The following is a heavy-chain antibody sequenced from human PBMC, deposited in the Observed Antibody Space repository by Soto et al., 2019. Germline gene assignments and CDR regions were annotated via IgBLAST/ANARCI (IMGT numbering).Heavy chain of an antibody. CDR1: GYTFTSYA. J-gene: IGHJ4*02. V-gene: IGHV1-3*01. Sequence: ASVKVSCKASGYTFTSYAMHWVRQAPGQRLEWMGWINAGIGDTEYSEKFQGRVTITRDTSASTAYMELSSLRAEDTAVYYCAKDGMGPYYYDSSGSDGYFDYWGQGTLVTVSS. D-gene: IGHD3-22*01. CDR2: INAGIGDT. CDR3: AKDGMGPYYYDSSGSDGYFDY.